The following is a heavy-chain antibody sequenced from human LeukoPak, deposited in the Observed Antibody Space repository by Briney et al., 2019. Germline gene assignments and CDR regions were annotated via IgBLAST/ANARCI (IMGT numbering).Heavy chain of an antibody. CDR1: GYTFTSYD. J-gene: IGHJ4*02. CDR3: ATLTTVTTSGSDY. D-gene: IGHD4-17*01. V-gene: IGHV1-8*01. CDR2: MNPNSGNT. Sequence: GASVKVSCKASGYTFTSYDINWVRQATGQGLEWMGWMNPNSGNTGYAQKFQGRVTMTRDTSTSTVYMELSSLRSEDTAVYYCATLTTVTTSGSDYWGQGTLVTVSS.